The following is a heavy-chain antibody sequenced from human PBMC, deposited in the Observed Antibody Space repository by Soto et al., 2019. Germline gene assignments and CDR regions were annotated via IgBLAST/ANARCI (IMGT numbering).Heavy chain of an antibody. CDR1: GFSISGSA. V-gene: IGHV3-73*02. Sequence: EVQLVESGGGLVQPGGSLKLSCAASGFSISGSAMHWVRQASGKGLEWVGRIRSKSNSYATAYAASVKGRFTISRDDSKNTAYLQMISLKTEDTAVYYCTRSGTGTTADFDYWGKGTLVTVSS. J-gene: IGHJ4*02. CDR2: IRSKSNSYAT. CDR3: TRSGTGTTADFDY. D-gene: IGHD1-7*01.